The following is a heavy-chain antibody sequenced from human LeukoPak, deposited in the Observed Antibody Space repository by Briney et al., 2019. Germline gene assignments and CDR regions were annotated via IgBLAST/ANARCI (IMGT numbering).Heavy chain of an antibody. V-gene: IGHV1-2*02. CDR2: ISANSGGT. Sequence: ASVKVSCKASGYTFTSYGISWVRQAPGQGLEWMGWISANSGGTNYAKKFQGRVTMTRDTSISTAYMELSRLRSDDTAVYYCARDRRLAVAGNTAPPDAFDIWGQGTMVTVSS. D-gene: IGHD6-19*01. CDR1: GYTFTSYG. CDR3: ARDRRLAVAGNTAPPDAFDI. J-gene: IGHJ3*02.